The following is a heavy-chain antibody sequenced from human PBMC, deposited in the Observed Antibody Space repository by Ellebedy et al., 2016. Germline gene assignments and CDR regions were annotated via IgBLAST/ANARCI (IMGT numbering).Heavy chain of an antibody. D-gene: IGHD5-12*01. J-gene: IGHJ4*02. V-gene: IGHV3-30*18. CDR2: ISYDGSNK. CDR3: AKDSQWLRFREPQQIDY. Sequence: GGSLRLSXAASGFTFSSYGMHWVRQAPGKGLEWVAVISYDGSNKYYADSVKGRFTISRDNSKNTLYLQMNSLRAEDTAVYYCAKDSQWLRFREPQQIDYWGQGTLVTVSS. CDR1: GFTFSSYG.